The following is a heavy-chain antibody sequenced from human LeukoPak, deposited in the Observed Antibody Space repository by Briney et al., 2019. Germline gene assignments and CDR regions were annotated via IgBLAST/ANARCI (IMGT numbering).Heavy chain of an antibody. CDR2: IKQDGSEK. CDR3: ARGVLGVDEDAFDI. D-gene: IGHD3-10*01. CDR1: GFTFSNYW. J-gene: IGHJ3*02. V-gene: IGHV3-7*05. Sequence: GGSLRLSCAASGFTFSNYWMTWVRQAPGKGLEWVANIKQDGSEKYYVDSVKGRFTISRDNAKNSLYVQMNSLRAEDTAVYYCARGVLGVDEDAFDIWGQGTMVTVSS.